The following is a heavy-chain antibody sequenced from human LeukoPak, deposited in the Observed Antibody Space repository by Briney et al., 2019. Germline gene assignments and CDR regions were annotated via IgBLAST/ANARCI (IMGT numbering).Heavy chain of an antibody. Sequence: GGSLRLSCAASGFTFSDYYMSWIRHAPGKGLEWLSYMSGSADTIYYADSVKGRFTISRDNSKNTLYLQMNSLRDEDTAVYYCAGCSGGSCPLNWFDPWGQGTLVTVSS. J-gene: IGHJ5*02. CDR3: AGCSGGSCPLNWFDP. CDR2: MSGSADTI. CDR1: GFTFSDYY. V-gene: IGHV3-11*04. D-gene: IGHD2-15*01.